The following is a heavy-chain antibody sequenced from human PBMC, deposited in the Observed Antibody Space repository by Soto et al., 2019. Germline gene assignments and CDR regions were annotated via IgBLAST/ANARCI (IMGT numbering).Heavy chain of an antibody. Sequence: PSETLSLTCGVSGGSISSSNWWSWVRQPPGKGLEWIGEIYHSGSTNYNPSLKSRVTISVDKSKNQFSLKLSSVAAADTAVYYCARDGSLVVVPAAIRDYYYGMDVWGQGTTVTVSS. J-gene: IGHJ6*02. CDR2: IYHSGST. D-gene: IGHD2-2*02. CDR1: GGSISSSNW. CDR3: ARDGSLVVVPAAIRDYYYGMDV. V-gene: IGHV4-4*02.